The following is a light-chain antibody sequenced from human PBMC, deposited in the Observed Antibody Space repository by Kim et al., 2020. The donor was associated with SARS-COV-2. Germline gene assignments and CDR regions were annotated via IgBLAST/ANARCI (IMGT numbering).Light chain of an antibody. V-gene: IGLV1-51*01. J-gene: IGLJ2*01. CDR1: SFNIGNND. Sequence: QSVLTQPPSVSAAPGQKVTISCSGSFNIGNNDVSWYQQFPRTAPKLLIYDNNKRPSGIPDRFSGSKSGMSATLGITGLRTGDEADYYCVTWDRSLSAVVFGGGTQLTVL. CDR2: DNN. CDR3: VTWDRSLSAVV.